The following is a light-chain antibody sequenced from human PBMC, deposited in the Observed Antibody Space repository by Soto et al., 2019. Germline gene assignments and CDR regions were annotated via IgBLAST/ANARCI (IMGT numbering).Light chain of an antibody. CDR3: QHRGSWPRS. Sequence: DIVLTQSPATLSLSPGERATLSCTASQSVGTSLAWYKQQPGQAPRLLIHDAAYRASGIPERFSGSGSGTAFSLSISRLEPDDFAVYYCQHRGSWPRSFGRGTKV. CDR2: DAA. V-gene: IGKV3-11*01. CDR1: QSVGTS. J-gene: IGKJ1*01.